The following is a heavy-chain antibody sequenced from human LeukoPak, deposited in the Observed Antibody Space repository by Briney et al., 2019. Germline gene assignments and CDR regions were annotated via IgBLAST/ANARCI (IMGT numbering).Heavy chain of an antibody. CDR1: GFTFSNFA. V-gene: IGHV3-23*01. Sequence: GGSLRLSCAASGFTFSNFAMSWVRQAPGKGLECVSLISANGGATYYADSVKGRFTISRDNSKSTLYLQMNSLRADDTAVYYCAKASGSPYYFDYWGQGTLVTASS. CDR2: ISANGGAT. D-gene: IGHD3-10*01. CDR3: AKASGSPYYFDY. J-gene: IGHJ4*02.